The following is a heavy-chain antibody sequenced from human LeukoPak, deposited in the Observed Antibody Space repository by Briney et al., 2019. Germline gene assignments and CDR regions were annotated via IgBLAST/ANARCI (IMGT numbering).Heavy chain of an antibody. CDR1: GGSFGGYY. V-gene: IGHV4-34*01. J-gene: IGHJ2*01. CDR3: ARGYDGSGYYYRNWYFDL. CDR2: INHSGST. Sequence: SETLSLTCAVYGGSFGGYYWNWIRQPPGKGLEWIGEINHSGSTNYNPSLKSRVTISIDTSKNQFSLKLSSVTAADTAVYYCARGYDGSGYYYRNWYFDLWGRGTLVTVSS. D-gene: IGHD3-22*01.